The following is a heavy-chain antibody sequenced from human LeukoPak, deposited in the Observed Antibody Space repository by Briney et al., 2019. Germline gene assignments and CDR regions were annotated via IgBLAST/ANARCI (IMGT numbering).Heavy chain of an antibody. Sequence: SETLSLTCTVSGGSISSTSYYWGWIRQPPGKGLEWGGSIYYSGGTFYTPSLKSRVTISVDPSKNQFSLNLRSVTAADTAVYYCARDRGIATGGHWGQATLLTVSS. D-gene: IGHD6-13*01. CDR2: IYYSGGT. CDR1: GGSISSTSYY. J-gene: IGHJ4*02. CDR3: ARDRGIATGGH. V-gene: IGHV4-39*07.